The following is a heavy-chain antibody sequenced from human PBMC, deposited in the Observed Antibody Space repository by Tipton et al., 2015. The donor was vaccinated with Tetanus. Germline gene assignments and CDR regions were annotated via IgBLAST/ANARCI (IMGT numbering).Heavy chain of an antibody. CDR3: ARRSYCSSSRCFDAFDL. V-gene: IGHV4-59*01. Sequence: TLSLTCTVSGGSMSNNYWNWIRQPPGKGLEWIAYIFHSGSTNYSPSLKSRVAISMDTSKNQISLKLSSVTAADTAVYYCARRSYCSSSRCFDAFDLWGQGTMVTVSS. CDR2: IFHSGST. J-gene: IGHJ3*01. D-gene: IGHD2-2*01. CDR1: GGSMSNNY.